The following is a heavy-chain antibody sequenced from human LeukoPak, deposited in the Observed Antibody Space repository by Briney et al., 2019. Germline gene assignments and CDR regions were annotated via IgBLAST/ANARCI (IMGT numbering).Heavy chain of an antibody. J-gene: IGHJ6*02. Sequence: SCKASGYTFTSYGISWVRQAPGKGLEWVAVIWYDGSNKYYADSVKGRFTISRDNSKNTLYLQMNSLRAEDTAVYYCASGGYCSSTSCPGDVWGQGTTVTVSS. D-gene: IGHD2-2*01. CDR2: IWYDGSNK. CDR3: ASGGYCSSTSCPGDV. V-gene: IGHV3-33*01. CDR1: GYTFTSYG.